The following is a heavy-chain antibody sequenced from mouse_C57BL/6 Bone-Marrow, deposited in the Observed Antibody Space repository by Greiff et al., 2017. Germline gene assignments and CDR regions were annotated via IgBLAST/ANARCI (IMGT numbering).Heavy chain of an antibody. Sequence: VKLVESGPGLVQPSQSLSITCTVSGFSLTSYGVHWVRQSPGKGLEWLGVIWSGGSTDYNAAFMSRLSNTKDNSKSQVFFKMDSLQAADPAIYYCATITTVVATGDCFAMGYWGQGASVTVCS. V-gene: IGHV2-5*01. CDR1: GFSLTSYG. CDR3: ATITTVVATGDCFAMGY. CDR2: IWSGGST. D-gene: IGHD1-1*01. J-gene: IGHJ4*01.